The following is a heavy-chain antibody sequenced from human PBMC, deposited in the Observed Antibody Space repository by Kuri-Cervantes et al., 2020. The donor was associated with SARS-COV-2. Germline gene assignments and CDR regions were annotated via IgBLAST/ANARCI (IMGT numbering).Heavy chain of an antibody. V-gene: IGHV3-30*02. J-gene: IGHJ3*02. CDR3: ARDWAGTDGFDAFDI. Sequence: GESLKISCAASGFTFSSYGMHWVRQAPGKGLEWVAFIRYDGSNKYYADSVKGRFTISRDNSKNTLYLQMNSLRAEDTAVYYCARDWAGTDGFDAFDIWGQGTMVTVSS. CDR1: GFTFSSYG. D-gene: IGHD3/OR15-3a*01. CDR2: IRYDGSNK.